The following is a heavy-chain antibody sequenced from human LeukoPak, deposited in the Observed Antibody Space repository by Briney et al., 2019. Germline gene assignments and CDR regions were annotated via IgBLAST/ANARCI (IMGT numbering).Heavy chain of an antibody. Sequence: GGSLRLSCAASGFTFSSYWMTWVRQAPGKGPEWVANIKQDGSERYYVDSVKGRFTISRDNAKNSLYLQMNSLRAKDTAVYYCAKDSSGWYVDYWGQGTLVTVSS. J-gene: IGHJ4*02. V-gene: IGHV3-7*01. CDR1: GFTFSSYW. CDR2: IKQDGSER. CDR3: AKDSSGWYVDY. D-gene: IGHD6-19*01.